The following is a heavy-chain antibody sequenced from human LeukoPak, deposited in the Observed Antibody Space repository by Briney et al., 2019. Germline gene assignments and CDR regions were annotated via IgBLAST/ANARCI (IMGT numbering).Heavy chain of an antibody. CDR1: GYIFTDSY. D-gene: IGHD6-13*01. CDR3: ARDKASAGNYWYFDL. V-gene: IGHV1-2*06. CDR2: INPNSGGI. J-gene: IGHJ2*01. Sequence: ASVKVSFTASGYIFTDSYMHWVRQAPGQGLEWMGRINPNSGGINYAQNFQGRVTMTRDTSISTAYMELSRLRSDDTAVYYCARDKASAGNYWYFDLWGRGTLVTVSS.